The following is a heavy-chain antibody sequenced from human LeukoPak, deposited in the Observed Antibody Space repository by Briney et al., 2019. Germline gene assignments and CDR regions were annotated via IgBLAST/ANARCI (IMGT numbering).Heavy chain of an antibody. CDR3: ARKENDINWSDP. CDR1: GGSFSGYY. V-gene: IGHV4-34*01. CDR2: INHSGST. Sequence: PSETLSLTCAVYGGSFSGYYWSWIRQPPGKGLEWIGEINHSGSTNYNPSLKSRVTISVDTSKNQFSLKLSSVTAADTAVYYCARKENDINWSDPWGQGTLVTVSS. D-gene: IGHD3-9*01. J-gene: IGHJ5*02.